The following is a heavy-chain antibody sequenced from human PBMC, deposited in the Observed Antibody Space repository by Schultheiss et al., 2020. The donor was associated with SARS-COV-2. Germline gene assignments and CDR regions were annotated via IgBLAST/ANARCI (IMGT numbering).Heavy chain of an antibody. CDR3: ARGYCGGDCDYYYYYCMDV. J-gene: IGHJ6*03. V-gene: IGHV4-59*01. CDR1: GGSISSYY. Sequence: SETLSLTCTVSGGSISSYYWSWIRQPPGKGLEWIGYIYYSGSTNYNPSLKSRVTISVDTSKNQFSLKLSSVTAADTAVYYCARGYCGGDCDYYYYYCMDVWGKGTTVTVSS. D-gene: IGHD2-21*01. CDR2: IYYSGST.